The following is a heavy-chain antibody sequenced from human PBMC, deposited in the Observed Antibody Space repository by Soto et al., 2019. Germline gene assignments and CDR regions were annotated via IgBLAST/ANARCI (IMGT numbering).Heavy chain of an antibody. Sequence: SETLSLTCRVSGGSISNDYWTWIRQPPGKGLEWIRYIYKGGSINYNPSLKSRVTISVDTSNNQFSLKLSSVTAADTAVYYCARGTTTVTTFDYWGQGTLVTVSS. J-gene: IGHJ4*02. CDR2: IYKGGSI. V-gene: IGHV4-4*09. CDR1: GGSISNDY. CDR3: ARGTTTVTTFDY. D-gene: IGHD4-17*01.